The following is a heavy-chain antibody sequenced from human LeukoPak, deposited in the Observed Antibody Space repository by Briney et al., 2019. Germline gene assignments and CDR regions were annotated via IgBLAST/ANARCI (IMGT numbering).Heavy chain of an antibody. J-gene: IGHJ6*03. D-gene: IGHD3-10*01. V-gene: IGHV1-18*01. CDR2: ISAYKGNT. CDR3: ARNLLLWFGEFPSIYMDV. Sequence: GASVKVSCKASGYTFTSYGISWVRQAPGQGLEWMGWISAYKGNTNYAQKLQGRVTMTTDTSTSTAYMELRSLRSDDTAVYYCARNLLLWFGEFPSIYMDVWGKGTTVTISS. CDR1: GYTFTSYG.